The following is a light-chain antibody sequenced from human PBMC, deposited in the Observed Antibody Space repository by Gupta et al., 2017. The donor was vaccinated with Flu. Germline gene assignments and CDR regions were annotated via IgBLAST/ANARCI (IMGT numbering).Light chain of an antibody. CDR1: SSNIGSDL. V-gene: IGLV1-47*01. CDR2: RNH. CDR3: AAWDNSLSGYI. J-gene: IGLJ1*01. Sequence: QSALTQPPSAYGTPGQRVSISCSGSSSNIGSDLVYWYQQLPRTAPKLLIYRNHHRPSGIPDRFSGSKSGASTSLAISGLRSDDESDYYCAAWDNSLSGYIFGAGTKVTVL.